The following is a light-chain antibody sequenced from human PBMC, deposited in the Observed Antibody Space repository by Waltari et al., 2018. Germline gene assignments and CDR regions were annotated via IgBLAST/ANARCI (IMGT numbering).Light chain of an antibody. CDR1: QSVRSSY. CDR3: QQYGNSPWT. CDR2: DAS. Sequence: EIVLTQSPGTLSLSPGERATLSCRASQSVRSSYLAWYQQKPVQAPRLLIHDASRRATGIPDRFSGSGSGTDFTLTITGLEPEDFAVYYCQQYGNSPWTFAQGTKVEIK. V-gene: IGKV3-20*01. J-gene: IGKJ1*01.